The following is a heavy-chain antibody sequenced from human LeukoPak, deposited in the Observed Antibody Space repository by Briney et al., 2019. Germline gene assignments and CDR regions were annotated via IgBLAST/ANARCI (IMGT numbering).Heavy chain of an antibody. V-gene: IGHV3-30*03. J-gene: IGHJ6*03. Sequence: GGSLRLSCAASGFTFSSYGMHWVRQAPGKGLEWVAVISYDGSNKYYADSVKGRFTISRDNSKNTLYLQMNSLRAEDTAVYYCARVHSSTSCYPCYYYYYMDVWGKGTTVTVSS. CDR2: ISYDGSNK. CDR3: ARVHSSTSCYPCYYYYYMDV. D-gene: IGHD2-2*01. CDR1: GFTFSSYG.